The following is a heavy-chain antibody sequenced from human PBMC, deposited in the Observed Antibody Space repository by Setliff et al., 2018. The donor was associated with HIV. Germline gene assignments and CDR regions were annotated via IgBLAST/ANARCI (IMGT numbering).Heavy chain of an antibody. CDR1: GYTFTSYY. D-gene: IGHD3-22*01. V-gene: IGHV1-46*01. J-gene: IGHJ3*02. CDR3: ARDYFDSSAYHYGFGAFDI. CDR2: NNPSGGSA. Sequence: ASVKVSCKASGYTFTSYYLHWVRQAPGQGLEWMGMNNPSGGSASYAQKFQGRVTMSRDTSTSTVYMELSSLRSEDTAVYYCARDYFDSSAYHYGFGAFDIWGQGTMVTV.